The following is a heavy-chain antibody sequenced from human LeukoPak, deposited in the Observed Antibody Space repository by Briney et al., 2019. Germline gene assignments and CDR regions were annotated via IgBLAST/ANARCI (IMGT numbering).Heavy chain of an antibody. CDR3: ARDWGGGSGAGIDC. D-gene: IGHD3-10*01. J-gene: IGHJ4*02. Sequence: HTGGSLRLSCAASGFTFSGYHMTWVRQAPGKGLEWVAMIKADGSGDYYVDSVKGRFTISRDDAKNSLHLQMNGLRAEDTAVYYCARDWGGGSGAGIDCWGQGTLVTVSS. CDR2: IKADGSGD. CDR1: GFTFSGYH. V-gene: IGHV3-7*01.